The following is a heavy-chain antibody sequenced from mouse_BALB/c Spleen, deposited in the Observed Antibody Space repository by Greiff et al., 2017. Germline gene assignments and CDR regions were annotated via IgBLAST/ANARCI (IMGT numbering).Heavy chain of an antibody. CDR1: GFTFSNYW. CDR2: IRLKSNNYAT. J-gene: IGHJ3*01. CDR3: TRGGYGPAWFAY. V-gene: IGHV6-6*02. Sequence: EVKLVESGGGLVQPGGSMKLSCVASGFTFSNYWMNWVRQSPEKGLEWVAEIRLKSNNYATHYAESVKGRFTISRDDSKSSVYLQMNNLRAEDTGIYYCTRGGYGPAWFAYWGQGTLVTVSA. D-gene: IGHD1-2*01.